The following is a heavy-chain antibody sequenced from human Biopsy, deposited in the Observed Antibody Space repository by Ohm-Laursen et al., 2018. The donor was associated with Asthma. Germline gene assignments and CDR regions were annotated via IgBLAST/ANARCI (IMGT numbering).Heavy chain of an antibody. D-gene: IGHD3-22*01. CDR1: GFTFRSYA. V-gene: IGHV3-30-3*01. J-gene: IGHJ3*02. Sequence: SLRLSCAASGFTFRSYAMHWVRQAPGKGLEWVALVSSDGHNKYYEDPVKGRFTISRDNSRNRLYLQINRLTVEDSAVYFCARQSGQDYGDSSGFDIWGQGTKVAVSS. CDR3: ARQSGQDYGDSSGFDI. CDR2: VSSDGHNK.